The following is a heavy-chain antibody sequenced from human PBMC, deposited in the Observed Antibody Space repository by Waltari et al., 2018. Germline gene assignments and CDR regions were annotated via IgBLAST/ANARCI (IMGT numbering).Heavy chain of an antibody. D-gene: IGHD3-22*01. CDR2: ISGSGGST. Sequence: EVQLLESGGGLVQPGGSLRLSCAASGFTFSSHAMSWVRQAPGKGLGWVLGISGSGGSTYYADSVKGRFTISRDNSKNTLYLQMNSLRAEDTAVYYCAKDLGYYDSSGYGIWGQGTMVTVSS. CDR3: AKDLGYYDSSGYGI. CDR1: GFTFSSHA. J-gene: IGHJ3*02. V-gene: IGHV3-23*01.